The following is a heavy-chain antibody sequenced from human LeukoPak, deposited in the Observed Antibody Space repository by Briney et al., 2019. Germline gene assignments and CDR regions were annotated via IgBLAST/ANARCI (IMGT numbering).Heavy chain of an antibody. V-gene: IGHV4-59*01. CDR2: IFYRGST. Sequence: SETLSLTCTVSGGSISSYYWSWIRQPPGKRLEWIGYIFYRGSTNYNPSLKSRVAISEDTSKNQFSLDLSSVTAADTAVYYCARGGYYGSGSDDAFDIWGQGTMVTVSS. D-gene: IGHD3-10*01. J-gene: IGHJ3*02. CDR3: ARGGYYGSGSDDAFDI. CDR1: GGSISSYY.